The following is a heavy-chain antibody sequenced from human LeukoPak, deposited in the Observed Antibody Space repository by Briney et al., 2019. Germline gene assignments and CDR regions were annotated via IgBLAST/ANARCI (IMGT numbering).Heavy chain of an antibody. CDR3: ARASSGSYVNWFDP. D-gene: IGHD1-26*01. Sequence: GGSLRLSCAASGFTFSSYETNWVRQAPGKGLEWVSYISSSGSTIYYADSVKGRFTISRDNAKNPLYLQMNSLRAEDTAVYYCARASSGSYVNWFDPWGQGTLVTVSS. CDR2: ISSSGSTI. J-gene: IGHJ5*02. V-gene: IGHV3-48*03. CDR1: GFTFSSYE.